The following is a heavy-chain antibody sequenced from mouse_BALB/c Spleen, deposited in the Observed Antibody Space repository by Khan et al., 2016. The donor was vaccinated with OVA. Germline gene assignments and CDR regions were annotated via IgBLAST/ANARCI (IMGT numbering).Heavy chain of an antibody. Sequence: EVKLEESGPGLVKPSQSLSLTCTVTSYSITSDSAWNWIRPFPGNKLEWMGYISYSGDTAYNPSLKSRISITWDTSKTQFFLQLTSVPTEATAIFYCASMILYYYGSNFVGYYFDYWGQGTTLTVAA. CDR3: ASMILYYYGSNFVGYYFDY. V-gene: IGHV3-2*02. J-gene: IGHJ2*01. CDR1: SYSITSDSA. D-gene: IGHD1-1*01. CDR2: ISYSGDT.